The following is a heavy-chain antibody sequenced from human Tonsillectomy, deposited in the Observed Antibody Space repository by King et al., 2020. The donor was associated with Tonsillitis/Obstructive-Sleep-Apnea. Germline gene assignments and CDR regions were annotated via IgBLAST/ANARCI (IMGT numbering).Heavy chain of an antibody. CDR3: ARVSGRGGIDYYGSGSYYGYFDY. V-gene: IGHV5-51*01. D-gene: IGHD3-10*01. CDR2: IYPGDSDT. Sequence: VQLVESGAEVKKPGESLKISCKGSGYSFTSYWIGWVRQMPGKGLEWMGIIYPGDSDTRYSPSFQGQVTISADKSISTAYLQWSSLNASDTAMYYCARVSGRGGIDYYGSGSYYGYFDYWGQGTLVTVSS. CDR1: GYSFTSYW. J-gene: IGHJ4*02.